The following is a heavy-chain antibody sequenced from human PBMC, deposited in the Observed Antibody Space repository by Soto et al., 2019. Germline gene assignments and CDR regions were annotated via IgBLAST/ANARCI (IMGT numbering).Heavy chain of an antibody. CDR2: IYKSATT. CDR3: ARGRYCLTGRCFPNWFDS. V-gene: IGHV4-30-4*01. J-gene: IGHJ5*01. D-gene: IGHD2-15*01. CDR1: GDSISTVDYF. Sequence: SETLSLTCSVSGDSISTVDYFWAWIRQPPGQALEYIGYIYKSATTYYNPSFESRVAISLDTSKSQFSLNVTSVTAADTAVYFCARGRYCLTGRCFPNWFDSWGQGTLVTISS.